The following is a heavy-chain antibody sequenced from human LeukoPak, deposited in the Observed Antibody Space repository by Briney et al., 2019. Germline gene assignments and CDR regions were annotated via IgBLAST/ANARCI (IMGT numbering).Heavy chain of an antibody. J-gene: IGHJ4*02. CDR3: ARGSKSSSPEIVVRY. V-gene: IGHV3-7*01. Sequence: GGSLRLSCAASGFTFHGHWMTWVRQAPGKGLEWVANIDEDGNKKYYVDSVEGRFSISRDNAHNSLFLQMNGLRAEDTAVYYCARGSKSSSPEIVVRYWGQGTLVTVSS. CDR1: GFTFHGHW. D-gene: IGHD6-6*01. CDR2: IDEDGNKK.